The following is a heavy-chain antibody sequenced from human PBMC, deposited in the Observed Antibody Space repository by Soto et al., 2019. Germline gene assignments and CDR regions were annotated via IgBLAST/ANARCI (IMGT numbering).Heavy chain of an antibody. CDR1: GYSFTSYW. Sequence: GESLKIFCKGSGYSFTSYWIGWVRQMPGKGLEWMGIIYPGDSDTRYSPSFKGQVTISADKSISTAYLQWSSLKASDTDMYYCARHQTYYYGSGSQSGFDPWGQGTLVTVSS. CDR2: IYPGDSDT. D-gene: IGHD3-10*01. V-gene: IGHV5-51*01. CDR3: ARHQTYYYGSGSQSGFDP. J-gene: IGHJ5*02.